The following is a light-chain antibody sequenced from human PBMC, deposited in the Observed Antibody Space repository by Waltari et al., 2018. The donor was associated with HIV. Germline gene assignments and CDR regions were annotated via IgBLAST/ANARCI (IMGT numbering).Light chain of an antibody. CDR1: SSNIGSNT. Sequence: QSVLTQPPSASGTPGQRVTISCSGSSSNIGSNTVNWYQQLPGTAPKLLSYNNNHRPSGVPDRFSGSKSGTSASLAISGLQSEDEADYYCAAWDDSLNGVIFGGGTKLTVL. V-gene: IGLV1-44*01. CDR3: AAWDDSLNGVI. J-gene: IGLJ2*01. CDR2: NNN.